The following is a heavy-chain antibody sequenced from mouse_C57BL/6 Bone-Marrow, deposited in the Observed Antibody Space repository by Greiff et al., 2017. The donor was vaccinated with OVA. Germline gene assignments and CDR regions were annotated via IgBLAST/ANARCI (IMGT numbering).Heavy chain of an antibody. CDR2: FYPGSGSI. D-gene: IGHD1-1*01. CDR3: ARHEDLDGSSYTFYYFDY. V-gene: IGHV1-62-2*01. Sequence: QVQLKQSGAELVKPGASVKLSCKASGYTFTEYTIHWVKQRSGQGLEWIGWFYPGSGSIKYNEKFKDKATLTADKSSSTVYMELSRLTSEDSAVYFCARHEDLDGSSYTFYYFDYWGQGTTLTVSS. J-gene: IGHJ2*01. CDR1: GYTFTEYT.